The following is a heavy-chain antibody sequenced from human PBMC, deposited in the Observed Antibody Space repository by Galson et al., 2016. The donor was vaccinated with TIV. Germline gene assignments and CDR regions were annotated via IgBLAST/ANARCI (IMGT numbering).Heavy chain of an antibody. Sequence: SVKVSCKAFGYTFTSYHVHWVRQAPGQGLEWMGSINPNSGGTNYAQSFQGRVTITRDTSISTASMELSMLRSDDTATYYCARAATVVGDWYFDLWGRGTLVPVSS. V-gene: IGHV1-2*02. CDR2: INPNSGGT. CDR3: ARAATVVGDWYFDL. CDR1: GYTFTSYH. J-gene: IGHJ2*01. D-gene: IGHD4-23*01.